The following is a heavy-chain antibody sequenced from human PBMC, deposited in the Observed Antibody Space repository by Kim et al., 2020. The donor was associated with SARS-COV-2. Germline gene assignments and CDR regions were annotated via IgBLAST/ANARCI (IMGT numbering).Heavy chain of an antibody. V-gene: IGHV4-39*07. J-gene: IGHJ6*02. CDR2: IYYSGST. CDR1: GGSISSSSYY. CDR3: AREREPSPPYDYGEREYYYYYGMDV. Sequence: SETLSLTCTVSGGSISSSSYYWGWIRQPPGKGLEWIGSIYYSGSTYYNPSLKSRVTISVDTSKNQFSLKLSSVTAADTAVYYCAREREPSPPYDYGEREYYYYYGMDVWGQGTTVTVSS. D-gene: IGHD4-17*01.